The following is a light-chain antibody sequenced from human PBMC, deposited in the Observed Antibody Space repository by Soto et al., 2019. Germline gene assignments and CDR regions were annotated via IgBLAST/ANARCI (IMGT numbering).Light chain of an antibody. CDR1: QSVSSTY. CDR2: GAT. J-gene: IGKJ3*01. CDR3: QQFGDSLT. V-gene: IGKV3-20*01. Sequence: LPPSPGALSLSPRGSATLSCRASQSVSSTYLVWYQQKPGQAPRLLIYGATSRASGIPDRFSGSGSGTDFTLTISRLETEDFAVYYCQQFGDSLTFGHGTKVDIK.